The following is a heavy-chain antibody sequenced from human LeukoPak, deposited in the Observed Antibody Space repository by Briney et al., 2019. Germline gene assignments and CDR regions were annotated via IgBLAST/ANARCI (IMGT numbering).Heavy chain of an antibody. CDR2: IYYSGST. CDR3: ARFEYGYAY. Sequence: SETLSLTCTVSGGSISSYYWSWIRQPPGKGLEWIGYIYYSGSTNYNPSLKSRVTISVDTSKNQFSLKLSSVTAADTAVYYCARFEYGYAYWGQGTLVTVSS. V-gene: IGHV4-59*12. CDR1: GGSISSYY. J-gene: IGHJ4*02. D-gene: IGHD5-18*01.